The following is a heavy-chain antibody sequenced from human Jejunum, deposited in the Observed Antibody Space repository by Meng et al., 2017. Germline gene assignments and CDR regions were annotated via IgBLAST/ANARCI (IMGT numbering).Heavy chain of an antibody. CDR3: ARPAGYSSNWYKYFQH. J-gene: IGHJ1*01. D-gene: IGHD6-13*01. Sequence: QVQRQQGGAGLGKPAETRSLTGAGHGGSFSGYYWSWIRQSPGKGLEWIGEINHSGSTNYNPSLQSRVSISVDRSKSQFSLELTSVTAADTAVYYCARPAGYSSNWYKYFQHWGLGTLVTVSS. CDR1: GGSFSGYY. CDR2: INHSGST. V-gene: IGHV4-34*01.